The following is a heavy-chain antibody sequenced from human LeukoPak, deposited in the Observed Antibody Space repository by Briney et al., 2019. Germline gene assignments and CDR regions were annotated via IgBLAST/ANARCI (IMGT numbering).Heavy chain of an antibody. Sequence: ASVKVSCKVSGYTLTELSMHWVRQAPGKGLEWMGGFDPEDGETIYAQKFQGRVTMTEDTSTDAAYMELSSLRSEDTAVYYCATSYYYDKYYFDYWGQGTLVTVSS. CDR3: ATSYYYDKYYFDY. V-gene: IGHV1-24*01. D-gene: IGHD3-22*01. J-gene: IGHJ4*02. CDR1: GYTLTELS. CDR2: FDPEDGET.